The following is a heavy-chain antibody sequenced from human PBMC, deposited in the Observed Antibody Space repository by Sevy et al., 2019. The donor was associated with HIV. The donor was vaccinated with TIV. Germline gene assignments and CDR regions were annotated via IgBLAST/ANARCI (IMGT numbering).Heavy chain of an antibody. D-gene: IGHD4-17*01. CDR3: ARDQHDYAGNVRTGWFDP. Sequence: GGSLRLSCAASGFTFSSYAMHWVRQAPGKGLEWVAVISYDGTNKYYADSVKGRFTISRDNSKKILYVQMNSLRGEDTAVYYCARDQHDYAGNVRTGWFDPSGQGTLVTVSS. J-gene: IGHJ5*02. V-gene: IGHV3-30-3*01. CDR1: GFTFSSYA. CDR2: ISYDGTNK.